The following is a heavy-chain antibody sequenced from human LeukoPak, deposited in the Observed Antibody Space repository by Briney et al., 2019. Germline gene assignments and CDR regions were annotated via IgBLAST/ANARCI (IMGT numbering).Heavy chain of an antibody. Sequence: GGSLRLSCAASGLTFSSYAMHWVRQAPGKGLEWVAVISYDGSNKYYADSVKGRFTISRDNSKNTLYLQMNSLRAEDTAVYYCARAGARYSSSWYDYWGQGTLVTVSS. D-gene: IGHD6-13*01. CDR2: ISYDGSNK. CDR1: GLTFSSYA. CDR3: ARAGARYSSSWYDY. V-gene: IGHV3-30-3*01. J-gene: IGHJ4*02.